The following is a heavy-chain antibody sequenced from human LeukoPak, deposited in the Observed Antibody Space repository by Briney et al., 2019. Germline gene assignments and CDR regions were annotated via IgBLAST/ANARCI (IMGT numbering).Heavy chain of an antibody. Sequence: GGSLRLSCAASGFIVSSKYMSWVRQAPGKGLEWVSVIYSGGSTYYAASVEGRFTISRDNSKNTVYLQMNSLRVEDTAVYYCARDSSWYRYWGQGTLVTVSS. J-gene: IGHJ4*02. V-gene: IGHV3-53*01. CDR2: IYSGGST. D-gene: IGHD6-13*01. CDR3: ARDSSWYRY. CDR1: GFIVSSKY.